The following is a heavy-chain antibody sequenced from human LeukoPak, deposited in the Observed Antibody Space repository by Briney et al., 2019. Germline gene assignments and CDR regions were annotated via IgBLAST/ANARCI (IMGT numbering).Heavy chain of an antibody. CDR1: GGSISSYY. CDR3: ARDSRPPRRCSTSCYGGTYYYYMDV. V-gene: IGHV4-59*01. J-gene: IGHJ6*03. Sequence: SETLSLTCTVSGGSISSYYWSWIQQPPGKGLEWIGYIYYSGSTNYNPSLKSRVTISVDTSKNQFSLKLSSVTAADTAVYYCARDSRPPRRCSTSCYGGTYYYYMDVWGKGTTVTVSS. CDR2: IYYSGST. D-gene: IGHD2-2*01.